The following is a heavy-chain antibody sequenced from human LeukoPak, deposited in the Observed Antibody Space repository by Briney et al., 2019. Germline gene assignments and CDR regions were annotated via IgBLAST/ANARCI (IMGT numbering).Heavy chain of an antibody. CDR2: IHQRGST. Sequence: PSETLSLTCTVSGGSISSSSYYWSWVRQPPGKGLEWIGHIHQRGSTYYNPSLKSRVTISVDRPKNQVSLKLIAMTAADTAVYYCARIHFQFYYMDVWGKGTTVTVSS. V-gene: IGHV4-39*07. CDR1: GGSISSSSYY. J-gene: IGHJ6*03. CDR3: ARIHFQFYYMDV. D-gene: IGHD2/OR15-2a*01.